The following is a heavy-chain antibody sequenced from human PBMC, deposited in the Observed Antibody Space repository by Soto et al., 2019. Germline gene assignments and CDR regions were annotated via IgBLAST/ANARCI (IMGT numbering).Heavy chain of an antibody. D-gene: IGHD6-19*01. V-gene: IGHV4-31*03. CDR3: ATFRRYSSGWYIGDFQH. CDR2: IYYSGST. Sequence: SETLSFTCTISVGSISIGGYSWSWIRQHPGKGLEWIGYIYYSGSTYYNPSLKSRVTISVDTSKNQFSLKLSSVTAADTAVYYCATFRRYSSGWYIGDFQHWGQGTLVTVSS. J-gene: IGHJ1*01. CDR1: VGSISIGGYS.